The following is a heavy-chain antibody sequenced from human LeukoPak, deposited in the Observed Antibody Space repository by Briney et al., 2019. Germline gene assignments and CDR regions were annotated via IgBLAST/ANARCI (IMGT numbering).Heavy chain of an antibody. J-gene: IGHJ3*01. V-gene: IGHV3-23*01. CDR2: IFHSGGDT. CDR3: AKYLPPCGFQYALDF. Sequence: GGSLRLSCAASGFTFNIYAMAWVRQAPGKGLEWVSSIFHSGGDTYYTDSVKGRFTISSDTSKNTLYLQMNGLRAEDTAVYYCAKYLPPCGFQYALDFWGQGTLVTVSS. D-gene: IGHD5-12*01. CDR1: GFTFNIYA.